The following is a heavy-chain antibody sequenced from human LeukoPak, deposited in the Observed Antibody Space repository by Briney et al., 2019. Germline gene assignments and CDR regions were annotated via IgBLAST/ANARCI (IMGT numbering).Heavy chain of an antibody. V-gene: IGHV3-23*01. J-gene: IGHJ4*02. CDR2: IIDNGDRT. CDR1: GFTFSRFA. Sequence: PGGSLRLSCAASGFTFSRFAMGWVRQAPGKGLEWVATIIDNGDRTYYADSVRGRFTLSRDNSNNTLSLQMNSLRAEDTATYYCSKGITLVRGLTDFDYWGQGTLVTVSS. CDR3: SKGITLVRGLTDFDY. D-gene: IGHD3-10*01.